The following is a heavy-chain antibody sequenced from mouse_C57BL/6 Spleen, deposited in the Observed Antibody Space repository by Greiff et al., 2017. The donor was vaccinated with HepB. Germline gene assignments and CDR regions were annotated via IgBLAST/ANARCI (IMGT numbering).Heavy chain of an antibody. CDR2: FYPGSGSI. CDR3: ARHEEGGLYGYDEGAWFAY. V-gene: IGHV1-62-2*01. J-gene: IGHJ3*01. D-gene: IGHD2-2*01. Sequence: VKLMESGAELVKPGASVKLSCKASGYTFTEYTIHWVKQRSGQGLEWIGWFYPGSGSIKYNEKFKDKATLTADKSSSTVYMELSRLTSEDSAVYFCARHEEGGLYGYDEGAWFAYWGQGTLVTVSA. CDR1: GYTFTEYT.